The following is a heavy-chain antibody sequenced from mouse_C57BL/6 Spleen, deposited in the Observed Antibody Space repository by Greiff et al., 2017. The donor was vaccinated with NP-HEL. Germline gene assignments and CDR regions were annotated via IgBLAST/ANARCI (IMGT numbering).Heavy chain of an antibody. Sequence: EVKLVESGGGLVKPGGSLKLSCAASGFTFSDYGMHWVRQAPEKGLEWVAYISSGSSSIYYAETVKGRFTISRDNAKNTLFLQMTSMRSKDTAMYYCAKRRSIFEYAMDYWGQGTSVTVSS. V-gene: IGHV5-17*01. CDR2: ISSGSSSI. CDR1: GFTFSDYG. CDR3: AKRRSIFEYAMDY. J-gene: IGHJ4*01. D-gene: IGHD1-1*01.